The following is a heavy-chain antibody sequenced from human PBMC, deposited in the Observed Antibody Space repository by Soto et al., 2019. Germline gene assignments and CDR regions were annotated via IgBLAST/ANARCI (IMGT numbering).Heavy chain of an antibody. Sequence: SSETLSLTCTVSGGSISSSSYYWGWIRQPPGKGLEWIGSIYYSGSTNYNPSLKSRVTISVDTSKNQFSLKLSSVTAADTAVYYCASHMGIAAAGRFDPWGQGTLVTVSS. D-gene: IGHD6-13*01. CDR3: ASHMGIAAAGRFDP. V-gene: IGHV4-39*07. J-gene: IGHJ5*02. CDR1: GGSISSSSYY. CDR2: IYYSGST.